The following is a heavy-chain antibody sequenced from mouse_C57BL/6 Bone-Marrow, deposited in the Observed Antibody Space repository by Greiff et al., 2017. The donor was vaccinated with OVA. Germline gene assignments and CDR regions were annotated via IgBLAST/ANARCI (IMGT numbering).Heavy chain of an antibody. CDR3: AIGSGYDY. V-gene: IGHV1-74*01. J-gene: IGHJ2*01. D-gene: IGHD3-2*02. Sequence: QVQLQQSGAELVKPGASVKVPCKASGYTFTSYWMHWVKQRPGQGLEWIGRIHPSDSATNYNQKFKGKATLTVDKSSSTAYMQLSSLTSEDSAVYYCAIGSGYDYWGQGTTLTVSS. CDR1: GYTFTSYW. CDR2: IHPSDSAT.